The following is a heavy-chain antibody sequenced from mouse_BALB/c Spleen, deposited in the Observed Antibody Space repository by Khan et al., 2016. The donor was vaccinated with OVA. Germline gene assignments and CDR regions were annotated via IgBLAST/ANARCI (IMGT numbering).Heavy chain of an antibody. CDR2: INPSNGYT. CDR3: VREGAYHRNDGWFAY. Sequence: QMQLEESGAELARPGASVKMSCKASGYTFTSYTIHWIKLRPGQGLEWIGFINPSNGYTNYNQKFKDKATLTADKSSTTVYMQLSSLTSDDSAVYNCVREGAYHRNDGWFAYWGQGTLVTVSA. D-gene: IGHD2-14*01. V-gene: IGHV1-4*01. J-gene: IGHJ3*01. CDR1: GYTFTSYT.